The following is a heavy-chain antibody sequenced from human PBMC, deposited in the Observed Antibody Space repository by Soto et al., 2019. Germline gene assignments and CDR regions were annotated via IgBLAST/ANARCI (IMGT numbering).Heavy chain of an antibody. V-gene: IGHV3-33*01. CDR3: ARDFIPAYGSGNPLGDPVRFDP. D-gene: IGHD3-10*01. J-gene: IGHJ5*02. CDR2: IWYDGSNK. Sequence: PGGSLRLSCAASGFTFSSYGMHWVRQAPGKGLEWVAVIWYDGSNKYYADSVKGRFTISRDNSKNTLYLQMNSLRAEDTAVYYCARDFIPAYGSGNPLGDPVRFDPWGQGTLVTVSS. CDR1: GFTFSSYG.